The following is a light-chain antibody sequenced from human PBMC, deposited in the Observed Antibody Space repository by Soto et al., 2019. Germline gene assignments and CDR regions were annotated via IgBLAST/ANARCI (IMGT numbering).Light chain of an antibody. CDR1: QSVSGRY. V-gene: IGKV3-20*01. CDR2: DAS. Sequence: EIVLTQSPGTLSLSPGERATLSCRASQSVSGRYLAWYQQKPGQAPRLLIYDASSRATGIPDRFSGSGSGTDFTLTISRLEPEDFAMYYCQQYGGSRTFGQGTKVDIK. CDR3: QQYGGSRT. J-gene: IGKJ1*01.